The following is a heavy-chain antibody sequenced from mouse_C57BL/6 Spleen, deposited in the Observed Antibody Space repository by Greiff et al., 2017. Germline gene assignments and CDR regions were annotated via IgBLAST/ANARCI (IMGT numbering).Heavy chain of an antibody. Sequence: EVQVVESEGGLVQPGSSMKLSCTASGFTFSDYYMAWVRQVPEKGLEWVANINYDGSSTYYLDSLKSRFIISRDNAKNILYLQMSSLKSEDTATYYCAREGLLLYFDYWGQGTTLTVSS. CDR1: GFTFSDYY. J-gene: IGHJ2*01. CDR2: INYDGSST. D-gene: IGHD2-3*01. V-gene: IGHV5-16*01. CDR3: AREGLLLYFDY.